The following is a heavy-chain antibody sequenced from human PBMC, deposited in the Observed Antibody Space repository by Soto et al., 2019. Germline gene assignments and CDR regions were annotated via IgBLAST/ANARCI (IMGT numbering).Heavy chain of an antibody. V-gene: IGHV4-31*03. J-gene: IGHJ3*02. CDR3: ASAAMVRGVITIGDDAFDI. CDR1: GGSISSGGYY. CDR2: IYYSGST. D-gene: IGHD3-10*01. Sequence: QVQLQESGPGLVKPSQTLSLTCTVSGGSISSGGYYWSWIRQHPGKGLEWIGYIYYSGSTYYNPSLKSRVTISADTSQNQFSLKLSSVPAADTAVYYCASAAMVRGVITIGDDAFDIWGQGTMVTVSS.